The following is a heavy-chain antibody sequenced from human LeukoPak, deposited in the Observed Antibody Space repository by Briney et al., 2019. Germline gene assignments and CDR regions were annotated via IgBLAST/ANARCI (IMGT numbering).Heavy chain of an antibody. Sequence: HGASVKVSCKASGGTFGSYAISWVRQAPGQGLEWMGGIIPIFGTTHYAQKFQGRVTITADGSTSTAFIELSSLRSEDTAVYYCARPLRTGTRDYGMDVWGQGTTITVSS. V-gene: IGHV1-69*13. CDR1: GGTFGSYA. J-gene: IGHJ6*02. CDR2: IIPIFGTT. CDR3: ARPLRTGTRDYGMDV. D-gene: IGHD1-7*01.